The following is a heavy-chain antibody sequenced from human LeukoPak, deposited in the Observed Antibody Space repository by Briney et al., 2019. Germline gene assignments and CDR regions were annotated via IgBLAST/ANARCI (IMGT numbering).Heavy chain of an antibody. CDR1: GYTFINYY. J-gene: IGHJ1*01. CDR2: INPSGGST. V-gene: IGHV1-46*01. D-gene: IGHD2-21*01. CDR3: ARDESTSILWW. Sequence: ASVKVSCKASGYTFINYYMHWVRQAPGQGLEWMGIINPSGGSTSYAQKFQGRVTMTRDASTSTVYMELSSLRSEDTAVYYCARDESTSILWWWGQGTLVTVSS.